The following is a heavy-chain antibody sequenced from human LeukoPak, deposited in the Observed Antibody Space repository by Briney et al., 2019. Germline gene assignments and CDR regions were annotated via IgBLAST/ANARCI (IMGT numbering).Heavy chain of an antibody. Sequence: GGSLRLSCAASGFAFSSYEMNWVRQAPGKGLEWVSYIRRSGATIDYADSVKGRFTISRDNAKNSLFLQMNSLRAEDTAVYYCARDLEDSSPFGAFDMWGQGTMVTVSS. V-gene: IGHV3-48*03. J-gene: IGHJ3*02. CDR3: ARDLEDSSPFGAFDM. D-gene: IGHD3-22*01. CDR2: IRRSGATI. CDR1: GFAFSSYE.